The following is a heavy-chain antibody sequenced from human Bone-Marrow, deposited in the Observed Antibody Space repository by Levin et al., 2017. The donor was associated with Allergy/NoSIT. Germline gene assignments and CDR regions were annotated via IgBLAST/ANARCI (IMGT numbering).Heavy chain of an antibody. CDR3: AKGSPRGMATIQGFDY. CDR1: GFTFSSYG. J-gene: IGHJ4*02. Sequence: GESLKISCAASGFTFSSYGMHWVRQAPGKGLEWVAVISYDGSNKYYADSVKGRFTISRDNSKNTLYLQMNSLRAEDTAVYYCAKGSPRGMATIQGFDYWGQGTLVTVSS. V-gene: IGHV3-30*18. CDR2: ISYDGSNK. D-gene: IGHD5-24*01.